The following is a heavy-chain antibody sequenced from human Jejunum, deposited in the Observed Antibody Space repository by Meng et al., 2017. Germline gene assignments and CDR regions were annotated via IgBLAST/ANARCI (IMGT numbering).Heavy chain of an antibody. CDR3: ARHISVTGTRGFDY. V-gene: IGHV4-4*02. D-gene: IGHD6-19*01. J-gene: IGHJ4*02. Sequence: QGPLNESAPCLVKPSETLSLTCTVSGASNSSGNWWRWVRQPSGKGLEWIGEMYQSGTTNYNPSLKSRVTILLDTSKNQLSLELTSVTAADTAVYYCARHISVTGTRGFDYWGQGTLVTVSS. CDR2: MYQSGTT. CDR1: GASNSSGNW.